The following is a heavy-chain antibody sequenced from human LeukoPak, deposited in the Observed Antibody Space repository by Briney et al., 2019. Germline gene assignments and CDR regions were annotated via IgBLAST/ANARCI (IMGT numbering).Heavy chain of an antibody. D-gene: IGHD6-19*01. CDR2: ISGSGGTT. CDR1: GFTFSSYA. V-gene: IGHV3-23*01. Sequence: GGSLRLSCAASGFTFSSYAMSWVRQAPGKGLEWVSDISGSGGTTYYADSVKGRFTISRDNSKNTLYLQMNSLRAEDTAVYYCAKVGSGWYGVDYWGQGTLVTVSS. J-gene: IGHJ4*02. CDR3: AKVGSGWYGVDY.